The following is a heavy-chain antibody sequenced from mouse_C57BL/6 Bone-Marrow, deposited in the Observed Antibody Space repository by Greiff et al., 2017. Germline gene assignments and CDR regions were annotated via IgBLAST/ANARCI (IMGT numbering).Heavy chain of an antibody. D-gene: IGHD2-2*01. CDR3: ASEGYHYAMDY. V-gene: IGHV2-6*01. CDR1: GFSLTSYG. J-gene: IGHJ4*01. CDR2: IWGVGST. Sequence: QVQLQQSGPGLVAPSPSLSITCTVSGFSLTSYGVDWVRQSPGKGLEWLGVIWGVGSTNYNSALKSRLSISKDNSKSQVFLKMNSLQTDDTAMYYCASEGYHYAMDYWGQGTSVTVSS.